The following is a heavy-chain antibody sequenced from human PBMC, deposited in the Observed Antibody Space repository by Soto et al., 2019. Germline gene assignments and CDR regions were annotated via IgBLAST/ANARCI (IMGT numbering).Heavy chain of an antibody. V-gene: IGHV3-53*01. CDR1: GFTVSSNY. D-gene: IGHD6-6*01. Sequence: QPGGSLRLSCAASGFTVSSNYMSWVRQAPGKGLEWVSVIYSGGSTYYADSVKGRFTISRDNSKNTLYLQMNSLRAEDTAVYYCARVFEYSSSGEFDYWGQGTLVTVSS. J-gene: IGHJ4*02. CDR2: IYSGGST. CDR3: ARVFEYSSSGEFDY.